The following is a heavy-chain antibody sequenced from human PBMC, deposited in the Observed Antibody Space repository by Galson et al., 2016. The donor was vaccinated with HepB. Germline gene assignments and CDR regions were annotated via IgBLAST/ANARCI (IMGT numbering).Heavy chain of an antibody. D-gene: IGHD1-26*01. Sequence: QSGAEVKKPGESLKISCKGSGYILSNYWIAWVRQMPGKGLEWMGMIYPGDSDTRYSPSFQGQVTISADKSINTAYLQWSSLKASDTAVYYCARQVGATGYLYLWGQGTLVTVSS. J-gene: IGHJ4*02. CDR2: IYPGDSDT. V-gene: IGHV5-51*01. CDR1: GYILSNYW. CDR3: ARQVGATGYLYL.